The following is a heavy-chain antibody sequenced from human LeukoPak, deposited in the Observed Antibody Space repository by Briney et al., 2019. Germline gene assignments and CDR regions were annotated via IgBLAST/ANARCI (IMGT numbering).Heavy chain of an antibody. Sequence: PGGSLRLSCVGSGFSFSPYWMSWVRQGPGKGLDWVASINPDGSGTRYVDSVRGRFTISRDNAQNSLYLHMNSLSAEDTAVYYCVRLFGGVTTFDYWGQGTLVTVSS. CDR3: VRLFGGVTTFDY. J-gene: IGHJ4*02. CDR2: INPDGSGT. CDR1: GFSFSPYW. V-gene: IGHV3-7*01. D-gene: IGHD4-17*01.